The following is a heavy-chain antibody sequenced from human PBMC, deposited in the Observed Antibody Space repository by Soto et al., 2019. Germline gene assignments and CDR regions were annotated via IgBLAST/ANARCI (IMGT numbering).Heavy chain of an antibody. Sequence: QVQLVESGGGVVQPGRSLRLSCAASGFTFSSYAMHWVRQAPGKGLEWVAVISYDGSNKYYADSVKGRFTISRDNSKNTLYLQMNSLRAEDTAVYYCARDQFDYWGQGPLVTVSS. CDR1: GFTFSSYA. CDR3: ARDQFDY. J-gene: IGHJ4*02. CDR2: ISYDGSNK. V-gene: IGHV3-30-3*01.